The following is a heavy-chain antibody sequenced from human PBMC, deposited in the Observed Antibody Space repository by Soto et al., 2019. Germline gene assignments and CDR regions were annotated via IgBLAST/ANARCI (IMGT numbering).Heavy chain of an antibody. Sequence: QVQLVQSGAEVKKPGSSVKVSCKASGGTFSSYAISWVRQAPGQGLEWMGGIIPIFGTANYAQKFQGRVTITADESTSPAYMELSSLRSADTAVYSCSRARYDYVWGIYRLMRAFDIWGQGTMVTVSS. CDR1: GGTFSSYA. D-gene: IGHD3-16*02. V-gene: IGHV1-69*01. CDR2: IIPIFGTA. J-gene: IGHJ3*02. CDR3: SRARYDYVWGIYRLMRAFDI.